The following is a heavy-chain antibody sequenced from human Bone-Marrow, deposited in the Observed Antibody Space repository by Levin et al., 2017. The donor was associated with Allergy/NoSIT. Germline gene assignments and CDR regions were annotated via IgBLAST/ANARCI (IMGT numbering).Heavy chain of an antibody. CDR1: GFTFEIYG. V-gene: IGHV3-48*04. CDR3: ARGLFDF. CDR2: ISASGSPT. Sequence: GGSLRLSCSVSGFTFEIYGMNWVRQAPGKRLEWVSHISASGSPTYYADPVRGRFTISRDNAKHSLYLQMTSLRVEDTAVYYCARGLFDFWGQGALVTVSS. J-gene: IGHJ4*02. D-gene: IGHD5-12*01.